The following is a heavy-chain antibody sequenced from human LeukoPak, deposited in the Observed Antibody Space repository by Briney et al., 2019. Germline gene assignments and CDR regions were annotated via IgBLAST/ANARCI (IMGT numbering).Heavy chain of an antibody. J-gene: IGHJ5*02. Sequence: GASVTVSFKASGYTFTSYDINWVRQATGQGLEWMGWMNPNSGNTGYAQKFQGRVTMTRNTSISTAYMELSSLRSEDTAVYYCARGRGSSWFLWTSNWFDPWGQGTLVTVSS. CDR1: GYTFTSYD. CDR2: MNPNSGNT. D-gene: IGHD6-13*01. CDR3: ARGRGSSWFLWTSNWFDP. V-gene: IGHV1-8*01.